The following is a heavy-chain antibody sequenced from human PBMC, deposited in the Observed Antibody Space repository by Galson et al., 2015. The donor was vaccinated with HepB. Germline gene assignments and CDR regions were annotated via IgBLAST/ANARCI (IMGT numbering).Heavy chain of an antibody. V-gene: IGHV3-30*02. CDR3: ARERSYDSRGYLMGFDP. CDR1: GFSFRIYG. J-gene: IGHJ5*02. CDR2: IRYDGNNK. D-gene: IGHD3-22*01. Sequence: SLRLSCAASGFSFRIYGMHWVRQAPGKGLEWVAFIRYDGNNKDYADSVKGRFTISRDNSKNTLYLQMDNLRVEDTAVYFCARERSYDSRGYLMGFDPWGQGILVTVSS.